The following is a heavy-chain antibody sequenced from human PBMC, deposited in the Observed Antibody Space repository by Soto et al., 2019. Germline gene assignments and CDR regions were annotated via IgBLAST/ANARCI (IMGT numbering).Heavy chain of an antibody. CDR1: GGTFSTYT. CDR2: IIPIIGII. V-gene: IGHV1-69*02. J-gene: IGHJ5*02. D-gene: IGHD3-16*01. CDR3: AGDXXXXXXXSHASSYP. Sequence: QVQLVQSGAEVKKPGSSVKVSCKASGGTFSTYTITWVRQAPGQGLEWMGRIIPIIGIINYAQKFQGRVTIXAXXXXXXXXXXXXXXXXXXXXXXXXAGDXXXXXXXSHASSYPWGQGTLVTVSS.